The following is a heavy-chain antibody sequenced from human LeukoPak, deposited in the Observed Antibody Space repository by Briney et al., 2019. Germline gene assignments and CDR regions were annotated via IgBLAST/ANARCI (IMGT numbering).Heavy chain of an antibody. V-gene: IGHV1-18*01. CDR1: GGTFSSYA. CDR3: ARDRRGLGDY. Sequence: GSSVKVSCKASGGTFSSYAISWVRQAPGQGLEWMGWISAYNGNTNYAQKLQGRVTMTTDTSTSTAYMELRSRRSDDTAVYYCARDRRGLGDYWGQGTLVTVSS. CDR2: ISAYNGNT. J-gene: IGHJ4*02.